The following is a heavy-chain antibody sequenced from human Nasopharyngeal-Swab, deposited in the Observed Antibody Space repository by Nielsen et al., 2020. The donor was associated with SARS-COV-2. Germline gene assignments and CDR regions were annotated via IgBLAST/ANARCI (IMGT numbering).Heavy chain of an antibody. V-gene: IGHV2-26*01. D-gene: IGHD6-19*01. Sequence: WIRQPPGKALEWLAHIFSNDEKFYSTSLKSRLTISKDTSKSQVVLTMTNMDPVDTATYYCARMETIAVAGYYYYYGMDVWGQGTTVTVSS. CDR2: IFSNDEK. J-gene: IGHJ6*02. CDR3: ARMETIAVAGYYYYYGMDV.